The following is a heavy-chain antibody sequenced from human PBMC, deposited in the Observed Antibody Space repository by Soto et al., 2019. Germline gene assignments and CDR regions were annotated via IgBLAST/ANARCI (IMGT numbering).Heavy chain of an antibody. CDR3: ARPHSAAFAYAFDI. CDR1: AVAVSDNY. J-gene: IGHJ3*02. Sequence: XESLRLSCAASAVAVSDNYMSWVRQAPGKGLECVSVLHSGIADYADSVKGRFTISRDSFTNTLFLQMNGLRADDTAVYYCARPHSAAFAYAFDIWGQGTLVTVSS. CDR2: LHSGIA. V-gene: IGHV3-53*01. D-gene: IGHD6-25*01.